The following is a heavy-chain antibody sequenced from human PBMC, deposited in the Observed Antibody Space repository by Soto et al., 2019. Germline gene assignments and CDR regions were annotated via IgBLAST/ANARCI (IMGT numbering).Heavy chain of an antibody. Sequence: EVQLLESGGGLVQPAGSLRLSCAASGFTFSIYTMSWFRQAPGKGLERVSSIYGNGRSTFYSASVKGRFTISRDNSGKTVYLQMSSLRAEQTDIYYCAKDLTPDSRWDIDYWGQGSLVTVSS. CDR3: AKDLTPDSRWDIDY. D-gene: IGHD1-26*01. CDR1: GFTFSIYT. CDR2: IYGNGRST. J-gene: IGHJ4*01. V-gene: IGHV3-23*01.